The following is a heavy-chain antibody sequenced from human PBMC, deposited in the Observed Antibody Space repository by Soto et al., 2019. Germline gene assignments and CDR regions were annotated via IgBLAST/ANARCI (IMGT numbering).Heavy chain of an antibody. Sequence: GASVKVSCKASGGTFSSYAISWVRQAPGQGLEWMGGIIPIFGTANYAQKFQGRVTITADESTSTAYMELSSLRSEDTAAYYCARDNCSGGSCYWAYWGQGTLVTVSS. CDR3: ARDNCSGGSCYWAY. V-gene: IGHV1-69*13. CDR1: GGTFSSYA. CDR2: IIPIFGTA. J-gene: IGHJ4*02. D-gene: IGHD2-15*01.